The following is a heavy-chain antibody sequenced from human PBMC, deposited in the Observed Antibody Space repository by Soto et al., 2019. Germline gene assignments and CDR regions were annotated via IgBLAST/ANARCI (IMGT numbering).Heavy chain of an antibody. Sequence: GGSLRLSCAASGFTFSSYGMHWVRQAPGKGLEWVAVIWYDGSNKYYADSVKGRFTISRDNSKNTLYLQMNSLRAEDTAVYYCARDQYDSSGYYYVAAFDIWGQGTMVTVS. CDR1: GFTFSSYG. D-gene: IGHD3-22*01. CDR2: IWYDGSNK. V-gene: IGHV3-33*01. CDR3: ARDQYDSSGYYYVAAFDI. J-gene: IGHJ3*02.